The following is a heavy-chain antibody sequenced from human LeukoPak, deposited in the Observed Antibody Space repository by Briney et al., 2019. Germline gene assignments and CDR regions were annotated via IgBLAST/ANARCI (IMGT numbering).Heavy chain of an antibody. V-gene: IGHV3-48*04. CDR1: GFTFSSYT. Sequence: GGSLRLSCAASGFTFSSYTMNWVRQAPGKGLEWVSGISWSSGSIGYVDSVKGRFTISRDNGKKSLFLQVNSLRAEDTAVYYCARDGRGGYLDYWGQGTLVTVSS. D-gene: IGHD3-16*01. CDR2: ISWSSGSI. CDR3: ARDGRGGYLDY. J-gene: IGHJ4*02.